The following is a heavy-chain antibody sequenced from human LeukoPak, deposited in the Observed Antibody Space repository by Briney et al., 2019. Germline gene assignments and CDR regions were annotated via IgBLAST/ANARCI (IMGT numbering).Heavy chain of an antibody. D-gene: IGHD3-22*01. V-gene: IGHV4-59*01. CDR1: GGSISSYY. CDR3: ARANYYDSSGPNWFDP. CDR2: IYYSGST. J-gene: IGHJ5*02. Sequence: TSETLSLTCTVSGGSISSYYWSWIRQPPGKGLEWIGYIYYSGSTNYNPSLKSRVTISVDTSKNQFSLKLSSVTAADTAVYYCARANYYDSSGPNWFDPWGQGTLVTVFS.